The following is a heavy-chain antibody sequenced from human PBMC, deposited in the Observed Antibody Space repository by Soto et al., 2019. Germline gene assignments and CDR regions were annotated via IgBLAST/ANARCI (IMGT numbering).Heavy chain of an antibody. CDR2: ISYDGSNK. D-gene: IGHD3-10*01. Sequence: GESLKISCAASGFTFSSYGMHWVRQAPGKGLEWVAVISYDGSNKYYADSVKGRFTISRDNSKNTLYLQMNSLRAEDTAVYYCAKGVRFGVTGSPDYWGQGTLVTVSS. V-gene: IGHV3-30*18. CDR3: AKGVRFGVTGSPDY. J-gene: IGHJ4*02. CDR1: GFTFSSYG.